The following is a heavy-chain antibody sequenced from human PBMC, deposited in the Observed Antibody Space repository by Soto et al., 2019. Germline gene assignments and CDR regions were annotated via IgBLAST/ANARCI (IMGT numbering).Heavy chain of an antibody. CDR2: INHSGST. D-gene: IGHD2-2*01. V-gene: IGHV4-34*01. J-gene: IGHJ6*02. Sequence: SDTLSLTCAVYGGSFSGYYWSWIRQPPGKGLEWIGEINHSGSTNYNPSLRSRVTISVDTSKNQFSLKLSSVTAADTAVYYCASYQLLAYYYYGMDVWGRGSTVTVSS. CDR1: GGSFSGYY. CDR3: ASYQLLAYYYYGMDV.